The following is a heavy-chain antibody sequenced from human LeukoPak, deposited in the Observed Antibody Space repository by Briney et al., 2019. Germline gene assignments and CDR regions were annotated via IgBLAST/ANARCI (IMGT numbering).Heavy chain of an antibody. CDR2: LWYDGSNK. J-gene: IGHJ6*03. CDR1: GFAFSSYA. V-gene: IGHV3-33*01. CDR3: ARPLDYGAYYYYMDV. Sequence: GRSLRLSCEAPGFAFSSYAMHWVRQAPGKGLEWVAVLWYDGSNKNYADSVKGRFTISRDNSKNTLYLQLNSLRAEDTAVYYCARPLDYGAYYYYMDVWGKGTTVTVSS. D-gene: IGHD4-17*01.